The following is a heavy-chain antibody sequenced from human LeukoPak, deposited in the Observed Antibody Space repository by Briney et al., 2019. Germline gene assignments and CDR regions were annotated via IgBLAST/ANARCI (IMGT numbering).Heavy chain of an antibody. Sequence: KTSETLSLTCTVSGGSISSYYWSWIRQPPGKGLEWIGYIYYSGSTNYNPSLKSRVTISVGTSKNQFSLKLSSVTAADTAVYYCVRDVREGGIDYWGQGTLVTASS. V-gene: IGHV4-59*01. J-gene: IGHJ4*02. D-gene: IGHD3-16*01. CDR1: GGSISSYY. CDR2: IYYSGST. CDR3: VRDVREGGIDY.